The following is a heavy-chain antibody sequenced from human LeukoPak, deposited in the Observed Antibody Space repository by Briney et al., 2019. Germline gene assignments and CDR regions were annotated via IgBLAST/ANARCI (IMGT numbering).Heavy chain of an antibody. CDR2: ISSSSSYI. D-gene: IGHD6-13*01. V-gene: IGHV3-21*01. J-gene: IGHJ5*02. CDR3: ARDPVGQQLTNWFDP. Sequence: GGSLRLSCAASGFTFSSYSMNWVRQAPGKGLGWVSSISSSSSYIYYADSVKGRFTISRDNAKNSLYLQMNSLRAEDTAVYYCARDPVGQQLTNWFDPWGQGTLVTVSS. CDR1: GFTFSSYS.